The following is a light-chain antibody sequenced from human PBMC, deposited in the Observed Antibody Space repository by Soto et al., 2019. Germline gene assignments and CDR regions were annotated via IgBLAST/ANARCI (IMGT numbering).Light chain of an antibody. CDR1: QSISSW. J-gene: IGKJ1*01. CDR3: QQYNSYSWT. Sequence: DIQMTQSPSTLSASVGDRVTITCRASQSISSWLAWYQQKPGKAPKLLIYKASSLESGVPSRFSGSGSGTEFTLTISSLQPDEFATYYCQQYNSYSWTFGQGTKVDI. V-gene: IGKV1-5*03. CDR2: KAS.